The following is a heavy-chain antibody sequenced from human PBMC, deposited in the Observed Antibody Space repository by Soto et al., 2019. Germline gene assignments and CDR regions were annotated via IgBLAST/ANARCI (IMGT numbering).Heavy chain of an antibody. Sequence: TRSHTWTVSSVSISGSEYYGCSIRDPPRKALEWIGYIYYSGSTYYSPPLKSRVSISVDTSKNQFSLNLTSVTAADTAVYYCARVEQCLVRGYYYYGVDVWGQGTKVTVSS. J-gene: IGHJ6*02. CDR2: IYYSGST. V-gene: IGHV4-30-4*01. D-gene: IGHD6-19*01. CDR3: ARVEQCLVRGYYYYGVDV. CDR1: SVSISGSEYY.